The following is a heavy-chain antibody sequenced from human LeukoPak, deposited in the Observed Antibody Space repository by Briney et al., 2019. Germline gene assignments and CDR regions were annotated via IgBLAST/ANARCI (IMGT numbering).Heavy chain of an antibody. CDR1: GFTLSSYG. D-gene: IGHD3-10*01. Sequence: GGSLRLSCAASGFTLSSYGMHGVRQAPGKGLEWVAFIRYDGSNKYYADSVKGRFTISRDNSKNTLYLQINSLRAEDTAVYYCEKDLAYCGSGTIGYYFDYWGQGTLVTVSS. CDR3: EKDLAYCGSGTIGYYFDY. CDR2: IRYDGSNK. V-gene: IGHV3-30*02. J-gene: IGHJ4*02.